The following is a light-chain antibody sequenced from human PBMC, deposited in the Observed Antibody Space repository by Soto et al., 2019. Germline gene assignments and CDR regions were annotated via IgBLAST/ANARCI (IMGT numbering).Light chain of an antibody. CDR1: QTVSSTY. J-gene: IGKJ1*01. CDR2: DAS. Sequence: EIVLTQPPVTLSLSPGERATLSCRASQTVSSTYLAWYQQKPGQAPRLLIYDASRRATGIPDRFSGSGSGTDFTLTISRLEPEDFEVYYCQHYGSAPRTFGQGTKVDIK. V-gene: IGKV3-20*01. CDR3: QHYGSAPRT.